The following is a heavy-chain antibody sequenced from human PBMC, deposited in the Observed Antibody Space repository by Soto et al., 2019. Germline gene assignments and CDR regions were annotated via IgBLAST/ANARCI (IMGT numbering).Heavy chain of an antibody. CDR1: GGSINSGGYS. V-gene: IGHV4-30-2*01. Sequence: QLQLQESGSGLVRPSQTLSLTCGVSGGSINSGGYSWSWIRQPPGKGLEWIGYIYQSGSTFYNPSIQRRVSISVDRSKNQFFLNLTSVTAADTAIYFCARESRSSRYDTSGYSQYWYFDLWGRGTLVTVSS. D-gene: IGHD3-22*01. CDR3: ARESRSSRYDTSGYSQYWYFDL. J-gene: IGHJ2*01. CDR2: IYQSGST.